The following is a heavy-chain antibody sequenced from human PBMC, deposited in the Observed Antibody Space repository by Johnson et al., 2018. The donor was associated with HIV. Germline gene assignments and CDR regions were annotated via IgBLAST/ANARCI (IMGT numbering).Heavy chain of an antibody. CDR3: ARGGGCGGDCYSGFDAFDI. J-gene: IGHJ3*02. Sequence: QVQLVESGGGVVQPGRSLRLSCAASGFTFSSYAMHWVRQAPGKGLEWVAFIRYDGSNKYYADSVKGRFTISRDNAKNSLYLQINSLRAEDTAAYYCARGGGCGGDCYSGFDAFDIWGQGTMVTVS. V-gene: IGHV3-33*08. CDR2: IRYDGSNK. CDR1: GFTFSSYA. D-gene: IGHD2-21*01.